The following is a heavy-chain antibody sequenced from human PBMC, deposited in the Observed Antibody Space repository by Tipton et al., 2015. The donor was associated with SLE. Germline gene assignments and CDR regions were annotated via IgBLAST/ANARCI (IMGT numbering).Heavy chain of an antibody. CDR3: VRDPGIAAAPNWFDP. V-gene: IGHV1-18*04. J-gene: IGHJ5*02. CDR1: GYTFTGYY. CDR2: ISAYNGNT. D-gene: IGHD6-13*01. Sequence: QVQLVQSGPEVKKPGASVKVSCKASGYTFTGYYMHWVRQAPGQGLEWMGWISAYNGNTNYAQKLQGRVTMTTDTSTSTAYMELRSLRSDDTAVYYCVRDPGIAAAPNWFDPWGQGTLVTVSS.